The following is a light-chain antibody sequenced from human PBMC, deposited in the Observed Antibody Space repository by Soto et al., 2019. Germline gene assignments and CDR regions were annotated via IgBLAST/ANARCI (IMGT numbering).Light chain of an antibody. Sequence: QSALTQPASVSGSPGQSITISCTGTSSDVGRYKYVSWYQEHPGKAPKLIIFEASNRPSGVSDRFSGSKSGNTASLTISGLQTEDEADYYCSSYTSSSTLVFGIGTKLTVL. J-gene: IGLJ1*01. CDR2: EAS. CDR1: SSDVGRYKY. CDR3: SSYTSSSTLV. V-gene: IGLV2-14*01.